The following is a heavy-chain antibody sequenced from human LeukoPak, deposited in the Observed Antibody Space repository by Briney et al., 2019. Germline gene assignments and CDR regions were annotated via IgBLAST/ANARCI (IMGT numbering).Heavy chain of an antibody. D-gene: IGHD6-13*01. CDR3: ANSGSSSWYNWFDP. CDR1: GYTFTGYY. Sequence: GASVKVSCKASGYTFTGYYMHWVRQAPGQGLEWMGWINPNSSGTNYAQKFQGRVTMTRDTSISTAYMELSRLRSDDTAVYYCANSGSSSWYNWFDPWGQGTLVTVSS. J-gene: IGHJ5*02. CDR2: INPNSSGT. V-gene: IGHV1-2*02.